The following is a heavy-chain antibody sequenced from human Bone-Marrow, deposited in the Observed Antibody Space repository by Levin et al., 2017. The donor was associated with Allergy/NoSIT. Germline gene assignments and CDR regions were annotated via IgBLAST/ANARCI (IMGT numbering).Heavy chain of an antibody. V-gene: IGHV4-59*11. D-gene: IGHD1-26*01. J-gene: IGHJ5*02. CDR1: GGSISRHY. CDR3: ARLVVRRSGSNPLNWFDP. Sequence: KTSETLSLTCTVSGGSISRHYWSWIRQSPGRGLEWIGDFYYSGATNINPSLKSRVIMSVDTSQNQFSLNLKFVTAADTAVYYCARLVVRRSGSNPLNWFDPWGQGTLVTVSS. CDR2: FYYSGAT.